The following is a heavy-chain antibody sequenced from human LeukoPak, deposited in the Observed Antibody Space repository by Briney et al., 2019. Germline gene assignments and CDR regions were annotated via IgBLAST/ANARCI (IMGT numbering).Heavy chain of an antibody. Sequence: GGSLRLSCAASEFTFDDYDMSWVRQAPGKGLEWVSGINWNGGSTGYADSVKGRFTISRDNAKNSLYLQMNSLRAEDTAVYYCAELGITMIGGVWGKGTTVTISS. V-gene: IGHV3-20*04. CDR1: EFTFDDYD. D-gene: IGHD3-10*02. J-gene: IGHJ6*04. CDR2: INWNGGST. CDR3: AELGITMIGGV.